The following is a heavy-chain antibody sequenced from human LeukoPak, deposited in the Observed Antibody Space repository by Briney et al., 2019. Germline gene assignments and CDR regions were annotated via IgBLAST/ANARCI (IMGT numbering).Heavy chain of an antibody. CDR2: ISGSGGST. CDR1: GFTFNSYA. CDR3: AKRGVLLFGELSYFDY. Sequence: GGSLRLSCAASGFTFNSYAMSWVRQAPGKGLEWVSAISGSGGSTYYADSVKGRFTISRDNSKNTLYLQMNSLRAEDTAVYYCAKRGVLLFGELSYFDYWGQGTLVTVSS. J-gene: IGHJ4*02. D-gene: IGHD3-10*01. V-gene: IGHV3-23*01.